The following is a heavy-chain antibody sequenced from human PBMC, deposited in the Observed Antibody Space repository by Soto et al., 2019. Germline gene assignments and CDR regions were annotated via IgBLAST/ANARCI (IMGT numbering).Heavy chain of an antibody. D-gene: IGHD6-13*01. CDR1: GGSISSSSYY. CDR3: ARDASSSWYYYCYGMDV. Sequence: KASETLSLTCTVSGGSISSSSYYWGWIRQPPGKGLEWIGYIYYSGSTYYNPSLKSRVTISVDTSKNQFSLKLSSVTAADTAVYYCARDASSSWYYYCYGMDVWGQGTTVTVSS. CDR2: IYYSGST. J-gene: IGHJ6*02. V-gene: IGHV4-31*03.